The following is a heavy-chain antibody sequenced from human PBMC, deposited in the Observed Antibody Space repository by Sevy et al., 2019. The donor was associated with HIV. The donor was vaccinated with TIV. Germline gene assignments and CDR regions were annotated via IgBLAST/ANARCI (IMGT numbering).Heavy chain of an antibody. CDR1: GFTFSSYS. J-gene: IGHJ4*01. Sequence: GGSLRLSCVASGFTFSSYSMNWVRQAPGKGLEWVSYISSSSDSSRTLYYADSLKGRFSISRDNAKNSVHLQMTSLRVEETAVYYCARPDLSGWYFDFWGHGTLVTVSS. D-gene: IGHD6-19*01. CDR2: ISSSSDSSRTL. CDR3: ARPDLSGWYFDF. V-gene: IGHV3-48*01.